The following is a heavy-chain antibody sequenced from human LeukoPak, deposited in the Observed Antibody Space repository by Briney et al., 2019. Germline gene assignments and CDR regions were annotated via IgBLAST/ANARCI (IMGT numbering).Heavy chain of an antibody. D-gene: IGHD4-17*01. CDR2: ISWNSGSI. CDR1: GFTFDDYA. V-gene: IGHV3-9*01. J-gene: IGHJ3*02. Sequence: GGSLRLSCAASGFTFDDYAMHWVRQAPGKGLEWVSGISWNSGSIGYADSVKGRFTISRDNAKNSLYLQMNSLRAEDTALYYCAKDSSSEIDYGDPEMAAFDIWGQGTMVTVSS. CDR3: AKDSSSEIDYGDPEMAAFDI.